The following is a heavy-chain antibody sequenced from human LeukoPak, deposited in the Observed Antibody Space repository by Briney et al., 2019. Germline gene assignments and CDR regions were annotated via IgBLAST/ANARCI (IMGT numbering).Heavy chain of an antibody. CDR2: MNPNSGNT. CDR3: ARKEYQLLFNWFDP. V-gene: IGHV1-8*01. Sequence: ASVKVSCKASGNTFTSYDINWVRQATGQGLEWMGWMNPNSGNTGYAQKFQGRVTMTRNTSTSTAYMELSSLRSEDTAVYYCARKEYQLLFNWFDPWGQGTLVTVSS. D-gene: IGHD2-2*01. CDR1: GNTFTSYD. J-gene: IGHJ5*02.